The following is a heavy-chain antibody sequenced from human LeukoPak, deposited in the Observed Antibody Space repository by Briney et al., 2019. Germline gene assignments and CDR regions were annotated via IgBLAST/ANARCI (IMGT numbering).Heavy chain of an antibody. Sequence: GGSLRLSCAASGFTVSSNYMSWVRQAPGKGLEWVSVIYSDVSTYYADSVKGRFTISRHNSKNTPYLQMNSLRAEDAAVYYCARDLGSYFDYWGQGTLVIVSS. CDR1: GFTVSSNY. J-gene: IGHJ4*02. V-gene: IGHV3-53*04. CDR3: ARDLGSYFDY. D-gene: IGHD3-16*01. CDR2: IYSDVST.